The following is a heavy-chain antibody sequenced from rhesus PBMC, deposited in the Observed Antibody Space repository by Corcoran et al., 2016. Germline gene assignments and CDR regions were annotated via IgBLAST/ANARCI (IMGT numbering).Heavy chain of an antibody. J-gene: IGHJ4*01. V-gene: IGHV4-65*01. CDR1: GGSVSSSNW. CDR3: ASPGVHFDD. Sequence: QVQLQESGPGLVKPSETLSLTCAVSGGSVSSSNWWSWIRQPPGKGLEWIGYTSGSSCRTSYNPSRKSRVTISTDTSKNQFSLKLSSVTAADTAVYYCASPGVHFDDWGQGVLVTVSS. CDR2: TSGSSCRT. D-gene: IGHD1-1*01.